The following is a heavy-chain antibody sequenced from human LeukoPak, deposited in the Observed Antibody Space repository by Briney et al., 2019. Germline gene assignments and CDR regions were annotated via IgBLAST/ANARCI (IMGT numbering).Heavy chain of an antibody. CDR3: ARDQSTTVTTSFGYYYYMDV. J-gene: IGHJ6*03. V-gene: IGHV3-53*01. CDR1: GFPVSSNY. Sequence: PGGSLRLSCAASGFPVSSNYMSWVRQAPGKGLECVSVIYSGGSTYYADSVKGRFTISRDNSKNTLYLQMNSLRAEDTAVYYCARDQSTTVTTSFGYYYYMDVWGKGTTVTVSS. CDR2: IYSGGST. D-gene: IGHD4-17*01.